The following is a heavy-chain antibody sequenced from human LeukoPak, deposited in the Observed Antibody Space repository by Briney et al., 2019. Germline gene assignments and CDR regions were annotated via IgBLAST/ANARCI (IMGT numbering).Heavy chain of an antibody. V-gene: IGHV3-11*04. CDR3: ARDPMTAAGSKDGMDV. D-gene: IGHD6-13*01. CDR2: ISSSGSTI. CDR1: GFTFSDYY. J-gene: IGHJ6*02. Sequence: GGSLRLSCAASGFTFSDYYMSWIRQAPGKGLEWVSYISSSGSTIYYADSVKGRFTISRDNAKNSLYLQMNSLRAEDTAVYYCARDPMTAAGSKDGMDVWAKGPRSPSP.